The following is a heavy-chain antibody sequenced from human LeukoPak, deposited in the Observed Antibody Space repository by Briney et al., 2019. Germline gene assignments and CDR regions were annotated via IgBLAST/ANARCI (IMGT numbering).Heavy chain of an antibody. D-gene: IGHD3-16*01. CDR1: GGSLTTYY. Sequence: SETLSLTCTVSGGSLTTYYWSWIRQPPGKGLEWIGYLYYSGSTNYNPSLKSRVTTSVDTSGNQFSLNLSSVTAADTAVYFCARGGNWGSYFDYWGQGTLVTVSS. CDR3: ARGGNWGSYFDY. J-gene: IGHJ4*02. CDR2: LYYSGST. V-gene: IGHV4-59*01.